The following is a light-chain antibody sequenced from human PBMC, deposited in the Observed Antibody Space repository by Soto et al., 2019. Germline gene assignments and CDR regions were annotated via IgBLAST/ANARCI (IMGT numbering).Light chain of an antibody. CDR1: QNVRTN. J-gene: IGKJ4*01. V-gene: IGKV3-15*01. CDR2: DAS. CDR3: QQYNGWPLS. Sequence: EIVMTQSPATLSVSPGDRATLSCRASQNVRTNLAWYHQKPGQAPRLLISDASTRATGIPARFSGSGSGTEFTLTITRLQSEDFAVYYCQQYNGWPLSFGGGTKVEIK.